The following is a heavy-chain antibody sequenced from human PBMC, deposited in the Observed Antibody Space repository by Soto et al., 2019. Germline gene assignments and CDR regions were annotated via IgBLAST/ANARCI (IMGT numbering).Heavy chain of an antibody. V-gene: IGHV4-39*01. CDR1: GGSISSSSYY. CDR3: ARQITGTTLFSRYYYMDV. D-gene: IGHD1-7*01. J-gene: IGHJ6*03. Sequence: SETLSLTCTVSGGSISSSSYYWGWIRQPPGKGLEWIGSIYYSGSTYYNPSLKSRVTISVDTSKNQFSLKLSSVTAADTAVYYCARQITGTTLFSRYYYMDVWGKGTTVTVSS. CDR2: IYYSGST.